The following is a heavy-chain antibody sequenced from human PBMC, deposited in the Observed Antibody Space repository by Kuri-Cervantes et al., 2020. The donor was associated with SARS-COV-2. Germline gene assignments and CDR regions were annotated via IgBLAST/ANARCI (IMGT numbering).Heavy chain of an antibody. Sequence: LSLTFAASGFTFSSYSMNWVRRAPGKGLEWVSYISSSSSAIYYADSVKGRFTISRDNAKNSLYLQMNSLRDEDTAVYYCAREGYYDSSGYFDYWGQGTLVTVSS. V-gene: IGHV3-48*02. D-gene: IGHD3-22*01. CDR1: GFTFSSYS. CDR3: AREGYYDSSGYFDY. J-gene: IGHJ4*02. CDR2: ISSSSSAI.